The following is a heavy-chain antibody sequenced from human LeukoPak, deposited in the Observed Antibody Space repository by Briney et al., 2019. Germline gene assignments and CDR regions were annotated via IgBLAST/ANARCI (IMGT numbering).Heavy chain of an antibody. CDR3: AREKHDSTGHYTGNYYFDY. D-gene: IGHD3-22*01. CDR1: CLILHDYG. Sequence: GGPLRLSCTPSCLILHDYGMLGAQQAPGKGLAWVCYNNWSGGSIGYADSERGVFPVSRDNPKHAVYLQMKCLRPEDRAIVYCAREKHDSTGHYTGNYYFDYWGQGNLGTVS. J-gene: IGHJ4*02. CDR2: NNWSGGSI. V-gene: IGHV3-20*04.